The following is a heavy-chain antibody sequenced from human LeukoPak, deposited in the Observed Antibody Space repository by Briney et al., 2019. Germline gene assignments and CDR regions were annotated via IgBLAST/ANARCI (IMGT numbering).Heavy chain of an antibody. D-gene: IGHD1-1*01. CDR1: GYSFTGNY. CDR2: INPNSGAT. V-gene: IGHV1-2*02. J-gene: IGHJ6*03. Sequence: ASVKVSCKASGYSFTGNYIHWVRQAPGQGLEWMGWINPNSGATNYAQKFQGRVTMTRDTSISTAYMELSRLRSDDTALYYCARNWSYYYYYMDVWGKGTTVTVSS. CDR3: ARNWSYYYYYMDV.